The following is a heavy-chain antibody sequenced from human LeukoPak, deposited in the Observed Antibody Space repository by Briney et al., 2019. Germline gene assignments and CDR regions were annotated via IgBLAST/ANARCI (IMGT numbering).Heavy chain of an antibody. J-gene: IGHJ4*02. V-gene: IGHV4-38-2*01. CDR2: IFHSGST. CDR3: ARVGDIIVIPTVHH. D-gene: IGHD2-2*01. Sequence: SETLPLTCAVSGYSISSGYYWGWIRQPPGTGLEWIGTIFHSGSTYYNRSLKSRVTISLDTSKNQLSLKVRSVTAADTAVYYCARVGDIIVIPTVHHWGQGTLVTVSS. CDR1: GYSISSGYY.